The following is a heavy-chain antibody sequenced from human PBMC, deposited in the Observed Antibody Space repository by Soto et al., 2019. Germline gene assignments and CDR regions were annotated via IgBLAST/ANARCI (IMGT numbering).Heavy chain of an antibody. CDR2: IRNKVNSYAT. Sequence: GGSLRLSCAASGFTFSSSAVHWVRQASGKGLGWVGRIRNKVNSYATAYAASVKGRFTVSRDDSKNTAYLQMNSLEIEDTAVYYCTRPNDYGDYDWYFDLWGRGALVTVSS. V-gene: IGHV3-73*01. D-gene: IGHD4-17*01. CDR1: GFTFSSSA. CDR3: TRPNDYGDYDWYFDL. J-gene: IGHJ2*01.